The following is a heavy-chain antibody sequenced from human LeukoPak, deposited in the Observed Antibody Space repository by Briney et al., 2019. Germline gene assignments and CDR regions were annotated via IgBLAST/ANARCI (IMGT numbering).Heavy chain of an antibody. V-gene: IGHV1-18*01. J-gene: IGHJ5*02. CDR3: ARDNCSGGSRYEPPGDWFDP. Sequence: ASVKVSCKASGYTFTSYGISWVRQAPGQGLEWMGWISAYNGNTNYARKLQGRVTMTTDTSTSTAYMELRSLRSDDTAVYYCARDNCSGGSRYEPPGDWFDPWGQGTLVTVSS. CDR2: ISAYNGNT. D-gene: IGHD2-15*01. CDR1: GYTFTSYG.